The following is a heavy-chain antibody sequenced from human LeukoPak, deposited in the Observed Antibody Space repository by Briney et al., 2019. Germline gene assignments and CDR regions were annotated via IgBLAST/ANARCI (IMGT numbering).Heavy chain of an antibody. D-gene: IGHD3-3*01. Sequence: GGSLRLPGAVPGFTFSSNFITGVGQAPGKGLGWVSVIYSGGSTFYADSVRGRFTISRDISKNTLYLQMNSLRAEDTAVYYCARTPNYGFWNNYGSLDSWGQGTLVTISS. J-gene: IGHJ4*02. CDR3: ARTPNYGFWNNYGSLDS. CDR2: IYSGGST. CDR1: GFTFSSNF. V-gene: IGHV3-66*01.